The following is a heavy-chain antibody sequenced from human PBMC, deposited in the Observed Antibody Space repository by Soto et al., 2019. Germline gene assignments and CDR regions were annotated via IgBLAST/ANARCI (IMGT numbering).Heavy chain of an antibody. CDR3: ARIRQLLFVS. J-gene: IGHJ4*02. CDR2: IGGTGNTT. CDR1: GFTFMVYA. Sequence: VHLSESGGALVQPGGSLRLSCAASGFTFMVYAMSWFRQAPGRGLEWVSAIGGTGNTTYYADSVKGRFTIARDNSRDTLYLQMTSLRVEDTAVYYCARIRQLLFVSWGQGTLVSVSS. D-gene: IGHD2-2*01. V-gene: IGHV3-23*01.